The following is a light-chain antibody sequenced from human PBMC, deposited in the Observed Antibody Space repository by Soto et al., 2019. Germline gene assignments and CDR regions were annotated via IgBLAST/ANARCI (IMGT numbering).Light chain of an antibody. Sequence: DIQMTQSPSSLSASVGDRVTITCRASQSISSYLNWYQQKPGKAPKLLIYAASSLQSRVPSRFSGSGSGTDFTLTISSLQPEDFATYYCQQSYSTPQITFGQGTKLEIK. CDR3: QQSYSTPQIT. CDR1: QSISSY. V-gene: IGKV1-39*01. J-gene: IGKJ2*01. CDR2: AAS.